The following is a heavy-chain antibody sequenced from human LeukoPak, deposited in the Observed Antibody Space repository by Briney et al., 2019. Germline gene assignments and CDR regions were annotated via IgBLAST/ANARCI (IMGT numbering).Heavy chain of an antibody. Sequence: QAGGYLRLSCAASGFTFSSYWMHWVRQAPGKGLVWVSRINSDGSSTSYADSVKGRFTISRENAKNTMYLQMNSLRAEDTAVYYCASLASVVDFDYWGQGTLVTVSS. CDR2: INSDGSST. J-gene: IGHJ4*02. CDR3: ASLASVVDFDY. CDR1: GFTFSSYW. V-gene: IGHV3-74*01. D-gene: IGHD4-23*01.